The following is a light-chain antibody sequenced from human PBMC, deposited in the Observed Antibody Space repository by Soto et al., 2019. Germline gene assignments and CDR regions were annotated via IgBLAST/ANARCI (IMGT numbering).Light chain of an antibody. CDR1: QGIGTY. J-gene: IGKJ1*01. CDR2: KAS. Sequence: DIQLTQSPSSLSASGGDIFTFAFVSSQGIGTYLVWYQQKSGKAPKLLIYKASTLKSGVPSRFSGSGSGTEFTLTISSLQPDGFATYYCQQYHSYSRTFGQGTKVDIK. CDR3: QQYHSYSRT. V-gene: IGKV1-5*03.